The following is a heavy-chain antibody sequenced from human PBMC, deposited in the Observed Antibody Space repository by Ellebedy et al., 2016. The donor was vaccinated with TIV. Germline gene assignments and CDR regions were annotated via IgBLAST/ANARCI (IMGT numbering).Heavy chain of an antibody. Sequence: GESLKISCQGSAYSFINYWIVWVRQMPGRGLEWIGIIDLSDSDTRYSPSFQGQVTISADRSVTTAYLHLNSLKPSDTAVYYCAKLGHRATPDDSWGQGTLVTVSS. J-gene: IGHJ4*02. D-gene: IGHD1-14*01. CDR1: AYSFINYW. CDR3: AKLGHRATPDDS. CDR2: IDLSDSDT. V-gene: IGHV5-51*01.